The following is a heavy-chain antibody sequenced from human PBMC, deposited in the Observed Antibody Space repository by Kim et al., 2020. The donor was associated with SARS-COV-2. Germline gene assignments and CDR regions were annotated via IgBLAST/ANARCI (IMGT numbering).Heavy chain of an antibody. Sequence: GGSLRLSCAASGFTFSSYSMNWVRQAPGKGLEWVSSISSSSSYIYYADSVKGRFTISRDNAKNSLYLQMNSLRAEDTAVYYCARELLWFGTTPPFSYGMDVWGQGTTVTVSS. CDR1: GFTFSSYS. CDR3: ARELLWFGTTPPFSYGMDV. CDR2: ISSSSSYI. D-gene: IGHD3-10*01. J-gene: IGHJ6*02. V-gene: IGHV3-21*01.